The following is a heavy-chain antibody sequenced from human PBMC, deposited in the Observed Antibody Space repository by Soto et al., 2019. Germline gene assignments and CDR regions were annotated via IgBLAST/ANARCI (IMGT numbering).Heavy chain of an antibody. CDR2: IIPIFGTA. CDR3: ARVLGYGDYDSWFDP. Sequence: SVKVSCKASGGTFSSYAISWVRQAPGQGLEWMGGIIPIFGTANYAQKFQGRVTITADESTSTAYMELSSLRSEDTAVYYCARVLGYGDYDSWFDPWGQGTLVTVSS. CDR1: GGTFSSYA. D-gene: IGHD4-17*01. J-gene: IGHJ5*02. V-gene: IGHV1-69*13.